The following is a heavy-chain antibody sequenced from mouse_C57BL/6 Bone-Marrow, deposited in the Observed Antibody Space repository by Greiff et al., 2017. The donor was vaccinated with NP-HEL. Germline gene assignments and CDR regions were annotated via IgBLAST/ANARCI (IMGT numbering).Heavy chain of an antibody. CDR3: ARRRDEAWFAY. J-gene: IGHJ3*01. Sequence: QVQLQQPGAELVKPGASVKLSCKASGYTFTSYWMQWVKQRPGQGLEWIGEIDPSDSYTNYNQKFKGQATLTVDPSSSTAYMQLSSLTSEDSAVYYCARRRDEAWFAYWGQGTLVTVSA. CDR2: IDPSDSYT. V-gene: IGHV1-50*01. D-gene: IGHD3-3*01. CDR1: GYTFTSYW.